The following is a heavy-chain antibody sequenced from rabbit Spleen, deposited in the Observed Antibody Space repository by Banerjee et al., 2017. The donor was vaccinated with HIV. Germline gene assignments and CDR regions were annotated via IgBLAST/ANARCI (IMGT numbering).Heavy chain of an antibody. Sequence: QELLVESGGGLVQPGGSLTLSCKATGIDFTQYYLSWVRHAPGKGREWIGIIYAAKGSTDYASWVNGRFTISSDNAQSTVDLKMTSLTAADTATYFCARAIVPWLGLTRLDLWAQAPWSPS. CDR3: ARAIVPWLGLTRLDL. CDR2: IYAAKGST. J-gene: IGHJ3*01. CDR1: GIDFTQYY. V-gene: IGHV1S47*01. D-gene: IGHD4-1*01.